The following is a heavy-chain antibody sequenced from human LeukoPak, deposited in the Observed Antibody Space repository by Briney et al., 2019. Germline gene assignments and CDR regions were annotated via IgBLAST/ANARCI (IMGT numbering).Heavy chain of an antibody. J-gene: IGHJ6*03. CDR1: GFTFSSYA. CDR3: AKPSSGWYTDYYYYYMDV. V-gene: IGHV3-23*01. Sequence: GGSLRLSCAASGFTFSSYAMSWVRQAPGKGLEWVSAISGSGGSTYYADSVKGRFTISRDTSKYTLYLHMNSLRAEDTAVYYCAKPSSGWYTDYYYYYMDVWGKGTTVTVSS. CDR2: ISGSGGST. D-gene: IGHD6-19*01.